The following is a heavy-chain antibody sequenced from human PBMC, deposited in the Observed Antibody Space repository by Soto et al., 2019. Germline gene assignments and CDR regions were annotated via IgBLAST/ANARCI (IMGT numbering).Heavy chain of an antibody. CDR2: IHYRGGT. Sequence: NPSETLSLTCTVSGASISTNHHNWAWVRQPPGKGLEWMGNIHYRGGTYFNPSLGSRLSMSVDTSKNQFSLKLTSVTAADTAVYYCAREDSYGWSGERLDVWGQGTTVTVSS. V-gene: IGHV4-39*02. CDR3: AREDSYGWSGERLDV. CDR1: GASISTNHHN. D-gene: IGHD3-16*01. J-gene: IGHJ6*02.